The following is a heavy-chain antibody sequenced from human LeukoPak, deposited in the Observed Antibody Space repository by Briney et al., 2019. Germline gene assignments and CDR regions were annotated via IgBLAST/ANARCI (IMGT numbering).Heavy chain of an antibody. CDR2: IRFDGRDK. Sequence: GGSLRLSCAASGFTFSSYGMNWVRQAPGKGLEWVAFIRFDGRDKYYADSVKGRFTISRDNSESTLDLQMNSLRVEDTAVYYCAKDRYSTSSTFTVNPFDYWGQGILVTVSS. J-gene: IGHJ4*02. CDR3: AKDRYSTSSTFTVNPFDY. V-gene: IGHV3-30*02. D-gene: IGHD2-2*01. CDR1: GFTFSSYG.